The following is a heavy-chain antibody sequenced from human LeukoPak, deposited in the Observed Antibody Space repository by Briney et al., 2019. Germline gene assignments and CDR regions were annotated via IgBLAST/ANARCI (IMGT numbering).Heavy chain of an antibody. J-gene: IGHJ4*01. CDR1: GYTFTSYG. CDR3: TSAIHYYNSSGYYPFDY. V-gene: IGHV1-18*01. CDR2: ISAYNGNT. D-gene: IGHD3-22*01. Sequence: ASVKVSCKASGYTFTSYGISWVRQAPGQGLEWMGWISAYNGNTNYAQKLQGRVTMTTDTSTSTAYMELSSLRSGDTAVYYCTSAIHYYNSSGYYPFDYWGHGTLVTVSS.